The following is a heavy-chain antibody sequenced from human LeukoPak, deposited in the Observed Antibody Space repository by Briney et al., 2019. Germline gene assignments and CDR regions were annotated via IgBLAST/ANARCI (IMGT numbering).Heavy chain of an antibody. V-gene: IGHV3-23*01. CDR1: GFTFSSFA. CDR2: ITGNHGPT. Sequence: PGGSLRLSCAASGFTFSSFAMTWVRQAPGKGLEWVSSITGNHGPTYNTDSVKGRFTISRDNSENALYLQMNSLRAEDTAVYYCATLGTIFYNFDSWGQGTLVTVSS. D-gene: IGHD1-7*01. J-gene: IGHJ5*01. CDR3: ATLGTIFYNFDS.